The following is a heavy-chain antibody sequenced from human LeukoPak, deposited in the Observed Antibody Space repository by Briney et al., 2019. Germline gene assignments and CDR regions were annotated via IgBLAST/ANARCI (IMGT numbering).Heavy chain of an antibody. CDR3: ARFGYSSSWFQFDY. CDR2: INTSGCS. Sequence: SETLSLTCTGSVGSISSYFWSWIRQPAGRGLEGIGRINTSGCSNYIPSLRSRVSMSPDTTKKQFSLNLSSVTAADTAVYYCARFGYSSSWFQFDYWGQGTLVTVSS. CDR1: VGSISSYF. J-gene: IGHJ4*02. V-gene: IGHV4-4*07. D-gene: IGHD6-13*01.